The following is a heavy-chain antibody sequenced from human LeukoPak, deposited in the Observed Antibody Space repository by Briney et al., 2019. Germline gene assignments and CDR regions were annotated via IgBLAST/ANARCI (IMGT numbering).Heavy chain of an antibody. CDR3: ARRNSASGKGYFDY. CDR2: IYPGDSDT. J-gene: IGHJ4*02. V-gene: IGHV5-51*01. D-gene: IGHD3-10*01. CDR1: GYSFTSYW. Sequence: GESLKISCKGSGYSFTSYWIGWVRQMPGKGMEWMGNIYPGDSDTRYSPSFQGQVTISADKSITTAYLQWSSLMASDTAMYYCARRNSASGKGYFDYWGQGTLVTVSS.